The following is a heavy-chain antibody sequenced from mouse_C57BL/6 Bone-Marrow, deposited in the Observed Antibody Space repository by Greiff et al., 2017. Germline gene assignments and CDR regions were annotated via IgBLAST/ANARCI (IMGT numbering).Heavy chain of an antibody. CDR2: INPNNGGT. Sequence: EVQLQQSGPELVKPGASVKISCKASGYTFTDYYMNWVKQSHGKSLEWIGDINPNNGGTSYNQKFKGKATLTVDKSSSTAYMELRSLTSEDSAVYYCATEGGGSSGYVRFAYWGQGTLVTVSA. J-gene: IGHJ3*01. CDR3: ATEGGGSSGYVRFAY. V-gene: IGHV1-26*01. D-gene: IGHD3-2*02. CDR1: GYTFTDYY.